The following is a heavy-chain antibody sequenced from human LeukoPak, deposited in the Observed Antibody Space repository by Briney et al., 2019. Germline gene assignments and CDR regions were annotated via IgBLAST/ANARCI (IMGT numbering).Heavy chain of an antibody. CDR3: ARDTGRSDAFDI. CDR2: IYSGGST. Sequence: GGSLRLSCAASGFTVSSNYMSWVRQAPGKGLEWVSVIYSGGSTYYADSVKGRFTISRNNSKNTLYLQMNSLRAEDTAVYYCARDTGRSDAFDIWGQGTMVTVSS. D-gene: IGHD1-14*01. J-gene: IGHJ3*02. CDR1: GFTVSSNY. V-gene: IGHV3-53*01.